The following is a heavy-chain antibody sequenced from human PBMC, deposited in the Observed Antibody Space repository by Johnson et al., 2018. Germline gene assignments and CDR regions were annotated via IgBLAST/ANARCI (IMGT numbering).Heavy chain of an antibody. V-gene: IGHV3-33*01. J-gene: IGHJ3*01. CDR2: IWYDGSNK. D-gene: IGHD2-15*01. CDR1: GFTFSSYG. Sequence: QVQLVQSGGGVVQPGRSLRLSCAASGFTFSSYGMHWVRQAPGKGLEWVAVIWYDGSNKYYADSVKGRFTISRDNSKNTLYLQMNSLRAEDTVGDYWARGWGVVAATDAFDCWGQGTMVTVSS. CDR3: ARGWGVVAATDAFDC.